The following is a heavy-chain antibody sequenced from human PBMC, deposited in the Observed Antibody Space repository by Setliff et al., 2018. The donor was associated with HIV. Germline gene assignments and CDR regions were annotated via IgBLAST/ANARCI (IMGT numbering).Heavy chain of an antibody. D-gene: IGHD6-13*01. Sequence: GASVKVSCKASGGTFSSYAINWVRQAPGQGLQWMGWINTNTGNPTYAQGFTGRFVFSLDTSVSTAYLQISSLKADDTAVYYCARATIAAAGNYYYYYMDVWGKGTTVTVSS. V-gene: IGHV7-4-1*02. CDR2: INTNTGNP. CDR1: GGTFSSYA. CDR3: ARATIAAAGNYYYYYMDV. J-gene: IGHJ6*03.